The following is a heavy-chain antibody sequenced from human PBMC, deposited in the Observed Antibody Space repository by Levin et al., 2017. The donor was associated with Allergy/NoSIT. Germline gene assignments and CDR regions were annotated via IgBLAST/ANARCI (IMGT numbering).Heavy chain of an antibody. CDR1: GFSFNNYA. V-gene: IGHV3-23*01. J-gene: IGHJ4*02. CDR3: ANCALPSGWCYLQY. Sequence: GESLKISCAASGFSFNNYAMSWVRQAPGKGLEWVSAISGGGGRGYYADSVKGRFTISRDDSKNTLHLQMNSLRAEDTAIYYCANCALPSGWCYLQYWGQGTLVTVSS. CDR2: ISGGGGRG. D-gene: IGHD6-19*01.